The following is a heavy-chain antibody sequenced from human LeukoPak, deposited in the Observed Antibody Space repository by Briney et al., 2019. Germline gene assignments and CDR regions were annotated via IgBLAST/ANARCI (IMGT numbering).Heavy chain of an antibody. Sequence: GGSLRLSCAASGFTFSSYSMNWVRQAPGKGLEWVSSISSSSSYIYYADSVKGRFTISRDNAKNSLYLQMNSLRAEDTAVYYCAKGRIIQWLETWGQGTLVTVSS. CDR1: GFTFSSYS. V-gene: IGHV3-21*04. J-gene: IGHJ4*02. CDR3: AKGRIIQWLET. CDR2: ISSSSSYI. D-gene: IGHD6-19*01.